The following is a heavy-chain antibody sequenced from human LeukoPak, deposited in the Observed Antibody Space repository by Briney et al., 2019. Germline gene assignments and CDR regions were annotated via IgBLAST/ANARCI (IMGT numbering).Heavy chain of an antibody. CDR3: ARPKNYDFWSGYYTRAGNAFDI. CDR2: INPNSGGT. V-gene: IGHV1-2*02. Sequence: ASVKVSCKASGYTFTGYYMHWVRQAPGQGLEWMGWINPNSGGTNYAQKFQGRVTMTRDTSISTAYMELSRLRSDDTAVYYCARPKNYDFWSGYYTRAGNAFDIWGQGTMVTVSS. D-gene: IGHD3-3*01. CDR1: GYTFTGYY. J-gene: IGHJ3*02.